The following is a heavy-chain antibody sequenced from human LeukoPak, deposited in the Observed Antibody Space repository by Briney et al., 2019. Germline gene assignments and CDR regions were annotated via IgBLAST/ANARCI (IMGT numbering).Heavy chain of an antibody. D-gene: IGHD3-22*01. CDR2: ISSSSSKI. J-gene: IGHJ4*02. Sequence: GGSLRLSCAASGFTFSKYSMNWVRQAPGKGLEWVSFISSSSSKIYYADSVKGRFTISRDNAKNSLYLQMNSLRAEDTALYYCARDSDHYDSSGYFLGIMEGPYWGQGTLVTVSS. CDR3: ARDSDHYDSSGYFLGIMEGPY. V-gene: IGHV3-21*01. CDR1: GFTFSKYS.